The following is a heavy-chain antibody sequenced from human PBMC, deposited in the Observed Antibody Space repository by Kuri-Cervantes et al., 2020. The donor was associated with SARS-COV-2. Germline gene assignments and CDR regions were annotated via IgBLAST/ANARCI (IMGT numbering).Heavy chain of an antibody. CDR3: AREIPAAMGTNWFDP. D-gene: IGHD2-2*01. Sequence: ASVKVSCKASGYTFTSFYIHWVRQAPGQGLEWMAIISPIVGDTTYAQRFRDRVSVTMDTSTSTVYMEVSSLTSEDTAVYYCAREIPAAMGTNWFDPWGQGTLVTVSS. V-gene: IGHV1-46*01. CDR2: ISPIVGDT. J-gene: IGHJ5*02. CDR1: GYTFTSFY.